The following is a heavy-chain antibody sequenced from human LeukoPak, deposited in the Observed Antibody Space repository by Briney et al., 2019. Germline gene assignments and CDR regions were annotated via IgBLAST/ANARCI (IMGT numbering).Heavy chain of an antibody. Sequence: GGSLRLSCAASGFTFRSYWMNWVRQAPGKGLEWLAIIKQDGSEKHYKGSVEGRFTISRDNAKNSLHLQMNSLRAEDTAVYYCAGGSGYLITSWGQRTLVTLSS. CDR1: GFTFRSYW. V-gene: IGHV3-7*01. J-gene: IGHJ5*02. CDR3: AGGSGYLITS. D-gene: IGHD3-9*01. CDR2: IKQDGSEK.